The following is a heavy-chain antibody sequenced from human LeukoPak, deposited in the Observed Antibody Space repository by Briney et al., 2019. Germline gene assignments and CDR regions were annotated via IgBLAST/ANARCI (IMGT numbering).Heavy chain of an antibody. D-gene: IGHD1-26*01. CDR1: GGSVSSGSYY. Sequence: SETPSLTCTVSGGSVSSGSYYWSWIRQPPGKGLEWIGYIYYSGSTNYNPSLKSRVTISVDTSKNQFSLKLSSVTAADTAVYYCARETSGSNDAFDIWGQGTMVTVSS. CDR3: ARETSGSNDAFDI. J-gene: IGHJ3*02. V-gene: IGHV4-61*01. CDR2: IYYSGST.